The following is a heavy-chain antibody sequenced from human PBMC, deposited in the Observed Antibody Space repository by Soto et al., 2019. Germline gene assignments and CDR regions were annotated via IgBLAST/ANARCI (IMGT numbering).Heavy chain of an antibody. CDR1: GFTFSSYG. CDR3: AKDPGTTYYYYMDV. J-gene: IGHJ6*03. CDR2: ISYDGSNK. Sequence: QVQLVESGGGVVQPGRSLRLSCAVSGFTFSSYGMHWVRQAPGKGLEWVAVISYDGSNKYYADSVKGRFTISRDNSKNTLYLQMNSLRAEDTAVYYCAKDPGTTYYYYMDVWGKGTTVTVSS. V-gene: IGHV3-30*18. D-gene: IGHD1-1*01.